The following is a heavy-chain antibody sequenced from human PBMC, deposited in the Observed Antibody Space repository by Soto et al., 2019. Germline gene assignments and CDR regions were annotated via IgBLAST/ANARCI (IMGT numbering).Heavy chain of an antibody. CDR3: ARGGIYCSSTSCYPEGWFDP. J-gene: IGHJ5*02. Sequence: QVQLVQSGAKVKKPGSSVKVSCKASGGTFSSYAISWVRQAPGQGLEWMGGIIPIFGTANYAQKFQGRVTITADESTSTAYMELSSLRSEDTAVYYCARGGIYCSSTSCYPEGWFDPWGQGTLVTVSS. CDR2: IIPIFGTA. D-gene: IGHD2-2*01. CDR1: GGTFSSYA. V-gene: IGHV1-69*01.